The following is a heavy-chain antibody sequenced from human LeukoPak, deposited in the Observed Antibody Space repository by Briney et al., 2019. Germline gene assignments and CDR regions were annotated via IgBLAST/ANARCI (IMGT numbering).Heavy chain of an antibody. CDR3: ARIHSRGREVLN. CDR2: IYSIAST. CDR1: EFTVTGDY. Sequence: GGSLRLSCAASEFTVTGDYMSWVRQAPGKKLEWVSLIYSIASTDYADSVKGRFTISRDESKNMIYLQMNSLRADDTAIYYCARIHSRGREVLNWGQGTLVTVSS. D-gene: IGHD3-22*01. V-gene: IGHV3-53*01. J-gene: IGHJ4*02.